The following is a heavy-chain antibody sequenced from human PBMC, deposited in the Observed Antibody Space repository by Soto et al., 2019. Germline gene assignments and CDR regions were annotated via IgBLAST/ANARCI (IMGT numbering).Heavy chain of an antibody. CDR3: ATSYDWFDP. CDR1: GYSFSSYG. D-gene: IGHD4-17*01. J-gene: IGHJ5*02. V-gene: IGHV1-18*04. CDR2: ISVNNGNT. Sequence: ASVKVSCKASGYSFSSYGISWVRQAPGQGLEWMGWISVNNGNTNYAPKFQGRVTMTTDTSTSTAYMELRSLRSDDTAVYYCATSYDWFDPWGQGTLVTVSS.